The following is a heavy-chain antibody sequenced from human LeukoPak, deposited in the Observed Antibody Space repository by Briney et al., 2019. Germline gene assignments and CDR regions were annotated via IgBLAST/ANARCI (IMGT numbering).Heavy chain of an antibody. Sequence: SETLSLTCTVSGYSFNSDFYWGWIRQPPGKGLEWIGMIYHTGSTYYNPSLNRRVTISLDTSKNQFSLKLRSVTAADTAVYFCARVRSSSWFGDTFDYWGQGTLVTVSS. J-gene: IGHJ4*02. CDR2: IYHTGST. V-gene: IGHV4-38-2*02. CDR1: GYSFNSDFY. D-gene: IGHD6-13*01. CDR3: ARVRSSSWFGDTFDY.